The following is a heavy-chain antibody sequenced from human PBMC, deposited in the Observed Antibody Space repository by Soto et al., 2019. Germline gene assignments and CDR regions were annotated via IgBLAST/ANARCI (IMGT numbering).Heavy chain of an antibody. CDR2: VYYTGST. V-gene: IGHV4-59*01. D-gene: IGHD6-19*01. J-gene: IGHJ4*02. Sequence: SETLSITCSVSGGSISGSYWSRIRQSPGKGLEWLGYVYYTGSTNYSPSLRSRVSISVDTSKNEFSLRLSSVTAADTAVYFCARSVAVPGAHIDYWGQGTQVTVSS. CDR3: ARSVAVPGAHIDY. CDR1: GGSISGSY.